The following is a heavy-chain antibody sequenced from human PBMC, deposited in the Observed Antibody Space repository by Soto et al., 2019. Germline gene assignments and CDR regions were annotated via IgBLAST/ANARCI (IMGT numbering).Heavy chain of an antibody. V-gene: IGHV3-21*01. D-gene: IGHD3-3*02. J-gene: IGHJ6*02. CDR1: GFTFSSYS. Sequence: PGGSLRLSCAASGFTFSSYSMHWVRQAPGKGLEWVSSISSSGSYIFYADSVKGRFTISRDSPKNSLYLQMNSLRAEDTAVYYCARDVSIADYYGMDVWGQGTTVTVSS. CDR3: ARDVSIADYYGMDV. CDR2: ISSSGSYI.